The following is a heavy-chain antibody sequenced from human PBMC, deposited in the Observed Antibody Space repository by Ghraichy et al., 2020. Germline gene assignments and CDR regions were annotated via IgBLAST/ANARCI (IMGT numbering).Heavy chain of an antibody. Sequence: SETLSLTCTVSGGSISSSSYYWGWIRQPPGKGLEWIGSIYYSGSTYYNPSLKSRVTISVDTSKNQFSLKLSSVTAADTAVYYCARHGGYSYGYCIDYWGQGTLVTVSS. V-gene: IGHV4-39*01. CDR2: IYYSGST. CDR1: GGSISSSSYY. J-gene: IGHJ4*02. CDR3: ARHGGYSYGYCIDY. D-gene: IGHD5-18*01.